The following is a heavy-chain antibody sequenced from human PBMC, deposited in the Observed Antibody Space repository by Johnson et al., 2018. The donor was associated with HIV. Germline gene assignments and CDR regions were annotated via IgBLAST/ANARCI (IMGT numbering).Heavy chain of an antibody. CDR3: AKTRMGGILDAFDL. CDR1: GFTLSTYG. Sequence: QLVESGGGVVQPGRSLRLSCAASGFTLSTYGMHWVRQAPGKGLEWVAVISYDGSNKYYVDSVKGRFTISRDNAKNSLYLQMNSLTIEDTAVFYCAKTRMGGILDAFDLWGQGTMVIVS. CDR2: ISYDGSNK. V-gene: IGHV3-30*18. J-gene: IGHJ3*01. D-gene: IGHD3-10*01.